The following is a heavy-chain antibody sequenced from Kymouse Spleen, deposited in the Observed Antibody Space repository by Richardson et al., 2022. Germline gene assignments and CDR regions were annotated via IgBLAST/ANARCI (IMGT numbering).Heavy chain of an antibody. V-gene: IGHV4-4*02. J-gene: IGHJ6*02. CDR2: IYHSGST. Sequence: QVQLQESGPGLVKPSGTLSLTCAVSGGSISSSNWWSWVRQPPGKGLEWIGEIYHSGSTNYNPSLKSRVTISVDKSKNQFSLKLSSVTAADTAVYYCAREGDGMVRGVHYYYYYGMDVWGQGTTVTVSS. CDR3: AREGDGMVRGVHYYYYYGMDV. D-gene: IGHD3-10*01. CDR1: GGSISSSNW.